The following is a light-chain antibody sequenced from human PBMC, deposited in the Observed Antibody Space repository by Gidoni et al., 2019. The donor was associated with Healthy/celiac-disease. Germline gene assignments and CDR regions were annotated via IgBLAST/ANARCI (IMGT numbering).Light chain of an antibody. Sequence: EIVLTQSPSTLSLSPGERATLSCRASQSVSSYLAWYQQKPGQAPRLLIDDASNRATGIPARFSGSGSGTDFTLTISSLEPEDFAVYYCQQRSNWPPGFTFXGXTKVEIK. CDR3: QQRSNWPPGFT. V-gene: IGKV3-11*01. CDR2: DAS. CDR1: QSVSSY. J-gene: IGKJ4*01.